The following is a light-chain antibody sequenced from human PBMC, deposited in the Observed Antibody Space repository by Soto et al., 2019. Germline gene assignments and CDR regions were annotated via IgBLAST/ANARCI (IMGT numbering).Light chain of an antibody. J-gene: IGLJ2*01. V-gene: IGLV1-44*01. CDR3: AAWDDSLNGHVV. CDR2: SNN. Sequence: QSVLTQPPSASGTPGQRVTISCSGSSSNIGSNTVNWYQQLPGTAPKLLIYSNNQRPSGVPDRFSGSKSGTSASLAISGLQSEHEADYYCAAWDDSLNGHVVFGGGTKVTVL. CDR1: SSNIGSNT.